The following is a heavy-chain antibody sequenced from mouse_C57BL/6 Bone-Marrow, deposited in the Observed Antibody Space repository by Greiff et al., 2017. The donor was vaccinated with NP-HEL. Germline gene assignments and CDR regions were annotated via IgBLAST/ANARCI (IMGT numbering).Heavy chain of an antibody. CDR2: IYPGDGDT. CDR3: AIPLLLRPFAY. CDR1: GYAFSSSW. J-gene: IGHJ3*01. D-gene: IGHD1-1*01. Sequence: QVQLQQSGPELVKPGASVKISCKASGYAFSSSWMNWVKQRPGKGLEWIGRIYPGDGDTNYNGKFKGKATLTADKSSSTAYMQLSSLTSEDSAVYFCAIPLLLRPFAYWGQGTLVTVSA. V-gene: IGHV1-82*01.